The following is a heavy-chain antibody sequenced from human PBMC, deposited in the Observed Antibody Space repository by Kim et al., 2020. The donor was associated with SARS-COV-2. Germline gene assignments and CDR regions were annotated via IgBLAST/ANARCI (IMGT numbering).Heavy chain of an antibody. CDR2: ISYDGSNK. J-gene: IGHJ6*01. D-gene: IGHD2-15*01. CDR3: YTDLAHWMASPYWYGLDV. V-gene: IGHV3-30*04. Sequence: GGSLRLSCAASGFTFRNYALHWVRQAPGKGLEWVAVISYDGSNKYYADSVKGRFTISSDNSNDTLYLHLQSLRINNTALDDCYTDLAHWMASPYWYGLDV. CDR1: GFTFRNYA.